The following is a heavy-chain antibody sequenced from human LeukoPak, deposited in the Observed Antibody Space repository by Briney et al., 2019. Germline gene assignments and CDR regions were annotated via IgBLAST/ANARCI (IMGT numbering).Heavy chain of an antibody. V-gene: IGHV3-48*04. J-gene: IGHJ4*02. CDR1: GFTFSSYS. CDR3: ARDTHLSYAAGFDY. CDR2: ISSSSSTI. Sequence: PGGSLRLSCAASGFTFSSYSMNWVRQAPGKGLEWVSYISSSSSTIYYADSVKGRFTISRDNAKNSLYLQMTSLRAEDTALYYCARDTHLSYAAGFDYWGQGTLVTVSS. D-gene: IGHD3-10*01.